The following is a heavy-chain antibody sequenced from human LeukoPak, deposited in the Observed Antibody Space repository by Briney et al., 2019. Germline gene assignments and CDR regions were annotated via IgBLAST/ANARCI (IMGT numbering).Heavy chain of an antibody. CDR2: FDPEDGET. CDR3: ATGSGGNYYDSSGPFDP. J-gene: IGHJ5*02. D-gene: IGHD3-22*01. CDR1: GYTLTELS. Sequence: SVKVSCKVSGYTLTELSMHWVRQAPGKGLEWMGGFDPEDGETIYAQKFQGRVTMTEDTSTDTAYMELSSLRSEDTAVYYCATGSGGNYYDSSGPFDPWGQGTLVTVSS. V-gene: IGHV1-24*01.